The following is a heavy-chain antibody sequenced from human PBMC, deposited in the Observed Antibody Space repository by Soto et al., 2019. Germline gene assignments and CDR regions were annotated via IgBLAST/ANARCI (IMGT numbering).Heavy chain of an antibody. V-gene: IGHV1-18*04. Sequence: QVQLVQSGAEVKKPGASVKVSCKASGYTFTSYGISWVRQAPGQGLEWMGWISAYNGNTNYAQKLQGRVTMTTDTSTSTGYMELRSLRSDDTAVYYCARVSGHYGDYRYYGMDVWGQGTTVTVSS. J-gene: IGHJ6*02. CDR1: GYTFTSYG. D-gene: IGHD4-17*01. CDR3: ARVSGHYGDYRYYGMDV. CDR2: ISAYNGNT.